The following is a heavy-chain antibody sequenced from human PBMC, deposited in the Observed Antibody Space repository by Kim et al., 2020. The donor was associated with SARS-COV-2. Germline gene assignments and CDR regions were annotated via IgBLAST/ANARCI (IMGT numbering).Heavy chain of an antibody. CDR3: AKKGYSYGYSFDY. CDR1: GFTFSSYG. Sequence: GGSLRLSCAASGFTFSSYGMHWVRQAPGKGLEWVAVISYDGSNKYYADSVKGRFTISRDNSKNTLYLQMNSLRAEDTAVYYCAKKGYSYGYSFDYWGQGTLVTVSS. J-gene: IGHJ4*02. V-gene: IGHV3-30*18. D-gene: IGHD5-18*01. CDR2: ISYDGSNK.